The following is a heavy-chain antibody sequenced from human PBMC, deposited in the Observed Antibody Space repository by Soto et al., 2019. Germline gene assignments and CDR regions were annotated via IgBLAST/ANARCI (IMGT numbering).Heavy chain of an antibody. D-gene: IGHD3-10*01. V-gene: IGHV3-74*01. CDR1: GLTFANYW. Sequence: SLRLSCAASGLTFANYWTHWVRQAPGKGLAWVSRINPDGSRTSYADSVTGRFTISRDNAKNTLYLQMNSLRVEDTAVYYCARETYRSFYFDYWGQGTLVTAPQ. J-gene: IGHJ4*02. CDR3: ARETYRSFYFDY. CDR2: INPDGSRT.